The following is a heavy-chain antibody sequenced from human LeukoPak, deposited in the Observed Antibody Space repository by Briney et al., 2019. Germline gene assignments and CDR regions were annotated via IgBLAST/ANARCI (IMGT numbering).Heavy chain of an antibody. Sequence: SETLSLTCTVSGGSISSGDYYWSWIRQPPGKGLEWIGYIYYSGSTYHNPSLKSRVTISVDTSKNQFSLKLSSVTAADTAVYYCARDSGGSGSYYKSYYYYGMDVWGQGTTVTVSS. CDR1: GGSISSGDYY. D-gene: IGHD3-10*01. CDR3: ARDSGGSGSYYKSYYYYGMDV. CDR2: IYYSGST. V-gene: IGHV4-30-4*01. J-gene: IGHJ6*02.